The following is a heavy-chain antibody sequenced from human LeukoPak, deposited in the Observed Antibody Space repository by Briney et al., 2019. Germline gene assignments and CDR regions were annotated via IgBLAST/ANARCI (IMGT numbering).Heavy chain of an antibody. D-gene: IGHD3-10*01. J-gene: IGHJ6*02. CDR3: ARIPMIRGIPLGMDV. V-gene: IGHV3-7*01. CDR1: GFTFSSFW. CDR2: IKPDGSEK. Sequence: GGSLRLSCAASGFTFSSFWMSWVRRASGKGLEWVANIKPDGSEKYYVDSVKGRFTISRDNAKSSLYLQMNSLRAEDTTVYYCARIPMIRGIPLGMDVWGQGTTVTVS.